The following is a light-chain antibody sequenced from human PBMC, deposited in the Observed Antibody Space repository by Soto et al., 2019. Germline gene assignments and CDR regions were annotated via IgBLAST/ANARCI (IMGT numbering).Light chain of an antibody. J-gene: IGKJ4*01. Sequence: EIVLTQSPATLSLSPGERATLSCRASQSVSSYLAWYQQKPGQAPRLLIYDASNRATGIPARFSGSGSGTDFTLTISSLEPEDFAVYYCQQRSNWPPTFGGRTKVAIK. CDR2: DAS. CDR1: QSVSSY. CDR3: QQRSNWPPT. V-gene: IGKV3-11*01.